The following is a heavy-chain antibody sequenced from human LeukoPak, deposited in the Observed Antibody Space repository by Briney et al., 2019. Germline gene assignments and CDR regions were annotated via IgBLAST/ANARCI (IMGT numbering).Heavy chain of an antibody. V-gene: IGHV1-2*02. J-gene: IGHJ6*02. CDR2: INPNSGGA. D-gene: IGHD6-13*01. CDR1: GYTFTGYY. Sequence: ASVKVSCKASGYTFTGYYMHWVRQAPGQGLEWMGWINPNSGGANYAQKFQGRVTMTRDTSISTAYMELSRLRSDDTAVYYRASAGIAAAGGFYYYYYGVDVWGQGTTVTVSS. CDR3: ASAGIAAAGGFYYYYYGVDV.